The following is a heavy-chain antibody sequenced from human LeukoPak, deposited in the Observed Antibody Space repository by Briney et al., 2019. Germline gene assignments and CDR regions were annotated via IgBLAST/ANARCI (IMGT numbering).Heavy chain of an antibody. V-gene: IGHV1-18*01. CDR2: ISAYNGHT. CDR3: ARDYSDQRYSSGWYYFDS. Sequence: ASVKVSCKASGYTFGSYGISWVRQAPGQGLEWMGWISAYNGHTNYAQKLQGRVTMTTDTSTSTAYMELRSLRSDDTAVYHCARDYSDQRYSSGWYYFDSWGQGTLVTVSS. D-gene: IGHD6-19*01. J-gene: IGHJ4*02. CDR1: GYTFGSYG.